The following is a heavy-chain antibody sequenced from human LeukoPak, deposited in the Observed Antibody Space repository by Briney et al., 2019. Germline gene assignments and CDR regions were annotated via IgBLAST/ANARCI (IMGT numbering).Heavy chain of an antibody. Sequence: PSETLSLTCTVSGGSISNGGYYWSWIRQHPGKGLEWIGYIYYSGSTYYNPSLKSRVTISVDTSKNQFSLKLSSVTAADTAVYYCARSYRYCSGGSCYYFDYWGQGTLVTVSS. CDR3: ARSYRYCSGGSCYYFDY. J-gene: IGHJ4*02. D-gene: IGHD2-15*01. V-gene: IGHV4-31*03. CDR2: IYYSGST. CDR1: GGSISNGGYY.